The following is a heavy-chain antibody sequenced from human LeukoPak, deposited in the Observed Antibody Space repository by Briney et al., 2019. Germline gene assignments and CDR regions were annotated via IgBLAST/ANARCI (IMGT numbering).Heavy chain of an antibody. V-gene: IGHV1-2*02. CDR1: GYTFVGYY. J-gene: IGHJ4*02. Sequence: GASVKVSCKASGYTFVGYYLHWVRQAPGQGLEWMAWIDPYTGNTHYAQKFQGRITVTRDTSVSTTYMELSWLTSDDTARYYCAREYSASEHWGQGTLVTV. D-gene: IGHD5-12*01. CDR2: IDPYTGNT. CDR3: AREYSASEH.